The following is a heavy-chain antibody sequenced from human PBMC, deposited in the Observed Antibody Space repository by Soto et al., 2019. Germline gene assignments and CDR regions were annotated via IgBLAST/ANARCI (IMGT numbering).Heavy chain of an antibody. Sequence: GASVKACCKAAGYTFTTYGVSWVRQDPGQGLEWMGWISGYNGNKNYAQKIQGRVNMTTDTSTSTAYMELRRLRSDDTAVYYCARDLFYGSGGFRWFDPWGQGTLVTVSS. J-gene: IGHJ5*02. D-gene: IGHD5-12*01. CDR1: GYTFTTYG. CDR3: ARDLFYGSGGFRWFDP. CDR2: ISGYNGNK. V-gene: IGHV1-18*01.